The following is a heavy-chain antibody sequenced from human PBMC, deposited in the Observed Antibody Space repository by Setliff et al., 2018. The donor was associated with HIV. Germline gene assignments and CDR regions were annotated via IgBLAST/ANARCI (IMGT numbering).Heavy chain of an antibody. CDR3: TGDYNSGSHRFDY. CDR2: IYPIGSPDYPSGNT. Sequence: SETLSLTCTVSGGSIRSYYWSWIRQSPGKGLEWIGYIYPIGSPDYPSGNTVYNPSFRSRVTLSLDTSKNQFSLKLTSVTAADAAVYYCTGDYNSGSHRFDYWGQGTPVTVSS. D-gene: IGHD3-10*01. J-gene: IGHJ4*02. V-gene: IGHV4-4*08. CDR1: GGSIRSYY.